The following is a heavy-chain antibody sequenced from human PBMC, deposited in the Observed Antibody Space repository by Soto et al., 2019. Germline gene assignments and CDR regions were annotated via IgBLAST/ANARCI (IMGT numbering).Heavy chain of an antibody. CDR1: GGSFSGYY. Sequence: PSETLSLTCAVYGGSFSGYYWGWIRQPPGKGLEWIGEINHSGSTNYNPSLKSRVTISVDTSKNQFSLKLSSVTAADTAVYYCARGSGIAAAGRGSFDYWGQGTLVTVSS. CDR2: INHSGST. V-gene: IGHV4-34*01. D-gene: IGHD6-13*01. J-gene: IGHJ4*02. CDR3: ARGSGIAAAGRGSFDY.